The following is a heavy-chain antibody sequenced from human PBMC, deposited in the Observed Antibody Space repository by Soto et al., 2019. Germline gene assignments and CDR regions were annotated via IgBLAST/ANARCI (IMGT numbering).Heavy chain of an antibody. V-gene: IGHV4-39*01. Sequence: PSETLSLTCTVSGGSISNNSYYWGWVRQPPGKGLEWIGSVYYSGNTYYNPSLKSRVTISVDTSKNQFSLKLSSVTAADTAVFYCARHHVKRGLVAARGWAFDIWGQGTMVTVS. CDR3: ARHHVKRGLVAARGWAFDI. J-gene: IGHJ3*02. CDR2: VYYSGNT. D-gene: IGHD2-15*01. CDR1: GGSISNNSYY.